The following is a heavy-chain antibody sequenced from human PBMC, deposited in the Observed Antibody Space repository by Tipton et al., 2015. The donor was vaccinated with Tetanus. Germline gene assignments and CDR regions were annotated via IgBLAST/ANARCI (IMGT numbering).Heavy chain of an antibody. CDR1: GGSISSSSYY. CDR3: ASSGYNSAWYNLY. V-gene: IGHV4-39*01. D-gene: IGHD6-19*01. J-gene: IGHJ4*02. Sequence: TLSLTCIVSGGSISSSSYYWGWIRQPPGKGLEWIGGISYKGSTYYNPSLKSRVTMSVDTSKNQFSLRLRSVTAADTAVFYCASSGYNSAWYNLYWGQGTLVTVSS. CDR2: ISYKGST.